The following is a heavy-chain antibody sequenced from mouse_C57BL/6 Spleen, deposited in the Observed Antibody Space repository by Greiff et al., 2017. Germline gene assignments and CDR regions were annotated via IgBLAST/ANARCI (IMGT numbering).Heavy chain of an antibody. V-gene: IGHV5-16*01. J-gene: IGHJ1*03. CDR2: INYDGSST. CDR3: AREFLYYYGSSYWYFDV. Sequence: EVHLVESEGGLVQPGSSMKLSCTASGFTFSDYYMAWVRQVPEKGLEWVANINYDGSSTYYLDSLKSRFIISRDNAKNILYLQMSSLKSEDTATYYCAREFLYYYGSSYWYFDVWGTGTTVTVSS. CDR1: GFTFSDYY. D-gene: IGHD1-1*01.